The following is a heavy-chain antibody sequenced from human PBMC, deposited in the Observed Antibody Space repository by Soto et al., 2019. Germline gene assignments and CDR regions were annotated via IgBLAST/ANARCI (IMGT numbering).Heavy chain of an antibody. V-gene: IGHV5-10-1*01. CDR1: GYSFTSYW. CDR2: IDPSDSYT. CDR3: AREGNLEYSSSSSGYYYYYYGMDV. Sequence: PGESLKISFKGSGYSFTSYWISWVRQMPGKGLEWMGRIDPSDSYTNYGPSFQGHVTISADKSISTAYLQWSSLKASDTAMYYCAREGNLEYSSSSSGYYYYYYGMDVWGQGTTVTVSS. J-gene: IGHJ6*02. D-gene: IGHD6-6*01.